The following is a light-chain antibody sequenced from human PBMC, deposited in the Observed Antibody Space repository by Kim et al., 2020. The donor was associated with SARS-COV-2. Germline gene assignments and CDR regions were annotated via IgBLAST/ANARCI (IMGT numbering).Light chain of an antibody. CDR1: RGSIASNY. J-gene: IGLJ3*02. V-gene: IGLV6-57*04. CDR3: QSYDSSNRWV. Sequence: NFMLTQPHSVSESPGKTVTISCTRSRGSIASNYVQWYQQRPGSAPTTVIYEDNQRPSGVPDRFSGSIDSSSNSASLTISGLKTEDEADYYCQSYDSSNRWVFGGGTQLTVL. CDR2: EDN.